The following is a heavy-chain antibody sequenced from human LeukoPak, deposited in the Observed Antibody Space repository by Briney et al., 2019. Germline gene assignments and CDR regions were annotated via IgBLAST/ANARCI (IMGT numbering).Heavy chain of an antibody. CDR2: IYYSGST. V-gene: IGHV4-59*01. D-gene: IGHD6-13*01. Sequence: SETLSLTCTVSGGSISSYYWSWIRQPPGKGLEWIGYIYYSGSTNYNPSLKSRVTISVDTSRNQFSLKLSSVTAADTAVYYCARVDSSNWYEYRGYFDYWGQGTLVTVSS. CDR1: GGSISSYY. CDR3: ARVDSSNWYEYRGYFDY. J-gene: IGHJ4*02.